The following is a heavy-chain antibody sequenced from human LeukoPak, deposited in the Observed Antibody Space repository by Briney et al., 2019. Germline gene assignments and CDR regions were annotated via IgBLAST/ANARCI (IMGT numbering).Heavy chain of an antibody. J-gene: IGHJ4*02. V-gene: IGHV3-30*04. D-gene: IGHD5-18*01. Sequence: GGSLRLSCAASGFTFSSYAMHWVRQAPGKGLEWVAVISYDGSNKYYADSLKGRFTISRDNSKNTLYLQMNSLRAEDTAVYYCASGAGYRYGRIDYWGQGTLVTVSS. CDR3: ASGAGYRYGRIDY. CDR1: GFTFSSYA. CDR2: ISYDGSNK.